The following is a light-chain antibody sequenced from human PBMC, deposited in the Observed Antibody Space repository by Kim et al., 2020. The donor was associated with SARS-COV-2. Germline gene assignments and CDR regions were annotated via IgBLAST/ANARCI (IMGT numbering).Light chain of an antibody. CDR2: QDS. J-gene: IGLJ2*01. CDR1: KLGDKY. Sequence: SYELTQPPSVSVSPGQTASITCSGDKLGDKYACWYQQKPGQSPVLVIYQDSKRPSGIPERFSGPNSGNTATLTISGTQAMEEADYYCQAWDSSTDVVSGG. V-gene: IGLV3-1*01. CDR3: QAWDSSTDVV.